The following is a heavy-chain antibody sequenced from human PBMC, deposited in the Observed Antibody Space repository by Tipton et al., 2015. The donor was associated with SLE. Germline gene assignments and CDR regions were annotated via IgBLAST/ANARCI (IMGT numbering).Heavy chain of an antibody. Sequence: GLVKPSETLSLTCSVSGDSVRTNYWNWIRQPAGKGLEWIGRMYGTGETSYNPSLESRITISVDTSKNQFSLKLNSVTAADTAVYFCARHLTGARASDIWGQGTMVTVSS. J-gene: IGHJ3*02. CDR3: ARHLTGARASDI. V-gene: IGHV4-4*07. CDR1: GDSVRTNY. D-gene: IGHD1-26*01. CDR2: MYGTGET.